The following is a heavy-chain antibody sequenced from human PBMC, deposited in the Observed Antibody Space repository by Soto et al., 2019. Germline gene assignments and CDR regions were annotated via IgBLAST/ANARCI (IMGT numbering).Heavy chain of an antibody. CDR3: ARDQVVPAAQFTLSFDR. D-gene: IGHD2-2*01. V-gene: IGHV1-46*03. CDR2: INPSGGST. Sequence: GASVKVSCKASGYTFTSYYMHWVRQAPGQGLEWMGIINPSGGSTSYAQKFQGRVTMTRDTSTSTVYMELSSLRSEDTAVYYCARDQVVPAAQFTLSFDRWGQGTLVTVYS. CDR1: GYTFTSYY. J-gene: IGHJ5*02.